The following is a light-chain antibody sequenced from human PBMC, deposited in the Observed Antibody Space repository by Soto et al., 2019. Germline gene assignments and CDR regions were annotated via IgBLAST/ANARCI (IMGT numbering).Light chain of an antibody. CDR1: SSDVGSYNL. CDR2: EGS. Sequence: QSVLTQPASVSGSPGQSITISCTGTSSDVGSYNLVSWYQQHPGKAPKLMIYEGSKRPSGVSYRFSGSKSGDMASLTISGLQSEDEADYYCCSYADSSTFVFGTGTKLTVL. CDR3: CSYADSSTFV. J-gene: IGLJ1*01. V-gene: IGLV2-23*01.